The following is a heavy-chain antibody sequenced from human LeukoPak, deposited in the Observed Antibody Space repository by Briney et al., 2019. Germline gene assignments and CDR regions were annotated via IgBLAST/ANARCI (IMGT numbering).Heavy chain of an antibody. J-gene: IGHJ6*02. CDR1: GGSISSYY. V-gene: IGHV4-4*07. CDR2: IYTSGST. CDR3: ASGKGVYGSGGRNYGMDV. D-gene: IGHD3-10*01. Sequence: SETLSLTCTVSGGSISSYYWSWIRQPAGKGLEWIGRIYTSGSTNYNPSLKSRVTMSVDTSKNQFSLKLSSVTAADAAVYYCASGKGVYGSGGRNYGMDVWGQGTTVTVSS.